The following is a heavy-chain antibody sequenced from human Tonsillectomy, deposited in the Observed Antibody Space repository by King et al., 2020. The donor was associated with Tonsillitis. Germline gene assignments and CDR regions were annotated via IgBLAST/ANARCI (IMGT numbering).Heavy chain of an antibody. CDR1: GGSISGYY. CDR2: IYYSGST. CDR3: ARGPGGGPNYYSMDV. Sequence: QLQESGPGLVKPSETLSLTCTVSGGSISGYYWSWIRQPLGKGPEWIGYIYYSGSTNYNPSLKSRVTISVDSSKNQFSLKVSSVSAADTAVYYCARGPGGGPNYYSMDVWGQGTTVTVSS. V-gene: IGHV4-59*01. D-gene: IGHD3-16*01. J-gene: IGHJ6*02.